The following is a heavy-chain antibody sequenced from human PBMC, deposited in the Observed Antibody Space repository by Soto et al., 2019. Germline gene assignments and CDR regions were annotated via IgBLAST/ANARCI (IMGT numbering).Heavy chain of an antibody. D-gene: IGHD2-21*01. Sequence: QVQLQESGPGVVKPSETLSLTCTISGGSISGYYWTWIRQSPGKGLEYIGYIYSGNTNYNPSLNVRVPLSVDTCKILFSLQLSFVTAADTAVYYCGRISSLGDSAYWGQGTLVTVSS. CDR1: GGSISGYY. CDR3: GRISSLGDSAY. V-gene: IGHV4-59*12. J-gene: IGHJ4*02. CDR2: IYSGNT.